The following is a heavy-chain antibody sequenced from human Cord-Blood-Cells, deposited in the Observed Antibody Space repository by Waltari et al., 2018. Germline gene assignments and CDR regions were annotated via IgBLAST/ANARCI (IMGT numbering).Heavy chain of an antibody. D-gene: IGHD3-10*01. CDR1: GGSISSSSSY. Sequence: QLQLQASGPGLVKPSETLSLTCTGSGGSISSSSSYWGWIRQPPGKGLEWIGSIYYSGSTYYNPSLKSRVTISVDTSKNQFSLKLSSVTAADTAVYYCASSFGSGSYYWYFDLWGRGTLVTVSS. V-gene: IGHV4-39*01. CDR3: ASSFGSGSYYWYFDL. CDR2: IYYSGST. J-gene: IGHJ2*01.